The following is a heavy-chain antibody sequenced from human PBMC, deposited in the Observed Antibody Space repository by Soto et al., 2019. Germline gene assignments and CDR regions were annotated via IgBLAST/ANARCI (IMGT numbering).Heavy chain of an antibody. D-gene: IGHD2-2*02. CDR2: IYYSGST. V-gene: IGHV4-59*01. CDR1: GGSISSYY. J-gene: IGHJ6*02. CDR3: ARAEVSPAAIYYYGMDV. Sequence: TSETLSLTXTVSGGSISSYYWSWIRQPPGKGLEWIGYIYYSGSTNYNPSLKSRVTISVDTSKNQFSLKLSSVTAADTAVYYCARAEVSPAAIYYYGMDVWGQGTTVTVSS.